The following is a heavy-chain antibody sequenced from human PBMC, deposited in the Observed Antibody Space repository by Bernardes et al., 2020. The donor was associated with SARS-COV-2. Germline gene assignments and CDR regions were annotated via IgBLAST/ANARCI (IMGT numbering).Heavy chain of an antibody. Sequence: SEPLSLTCTVSGGSISSSSYYWGWIRQPPGKGLEWIGSIYYSGSTYYNPSLKSRVTISVDTSKNQFSLKLSSVTAADTAVYYCARAGVAAAGTVRFDPWGQGTLVTVSS. CDR2: IYYSGST. J-gene: IGHJ5*02. D-gene: IGHD6-13*01. V-gene: IGHV4-39*01. CDR1: GGSISSSSYY. CDR3: ARAGVAAAGTVRFDP.